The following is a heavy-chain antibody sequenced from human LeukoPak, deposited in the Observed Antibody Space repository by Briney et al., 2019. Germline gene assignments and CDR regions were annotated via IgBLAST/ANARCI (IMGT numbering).Heavy chain of an antibody. CDR1: GYTFTDYF. CDR2: INPNSGGT. V-gene: IGHV1-2*02. D-gene: IGHD6-13*01. J-gene: IGHJ4*02. CDR3: ARGWGYSSRLEDY. Sequence: ASVKVSCKASGYTFTDYFMHWVRQAPGQGLEWMGWINPNSGGTNYAQTFQGRVTMTRDTSISTAYMELSRLTSDDTAVYLCARGWGYSSRLEDYWGQGTLVTVSS.